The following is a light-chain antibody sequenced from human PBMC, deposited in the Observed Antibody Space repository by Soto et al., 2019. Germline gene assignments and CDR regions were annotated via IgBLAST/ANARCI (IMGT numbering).Light chain of an antibody. CDR2: GAS. CDR1: QSISSTY. V-gene: IGKV3-20*01. J-gene: IGKJ1*01. Sequence: EIVLTQSPGTLSLSPGERATLSCRASQSISSTYLAWYQQKPGQAPRLLMYGASSRATGVPDRFSGSGSGTDFTLTISRLEPEDSAVYYCQQYSSSPWTFGRGTKLEVK. CDR3: QQYSSSPWT.